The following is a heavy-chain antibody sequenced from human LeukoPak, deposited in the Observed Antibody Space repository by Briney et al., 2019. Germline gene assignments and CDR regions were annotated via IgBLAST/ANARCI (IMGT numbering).Heavy chain of an antibody. J-gene: IGHJ5*02. V-gene: IGHV1-2*02. CDR2: IRPMTGDT. Sequence: ASVTVSCTASGYNFRAYYIHWVRQAPGQGLEWLGYIRPMTGDTNYAQKFQDRVTFSMDTSTATAYMELRSLRSDDTAFYYCGRGVQSFDPWGQGTLVTVSS. CDR1: GYNFRAYY. CDR3: GRGVQSFDP.